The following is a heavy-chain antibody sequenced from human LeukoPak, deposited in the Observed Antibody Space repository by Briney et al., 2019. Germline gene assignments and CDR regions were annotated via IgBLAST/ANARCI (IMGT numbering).Heavy chain of an antibody. CDR1: GYTFTSYA. CDR2: INACNGNT. Sequence: ASVKVSCKASGYTFTSYAMHWVRQAPGQRLEWMGWINACNGNTKYSQEFQGRVTITRDTSASTAYMELSSLRSEDMAVYYCARGNSLGYCSSTSCYPHYDYWGQGTLVTVSS. J-gene: IGHJ4*02. V-gene: IGHV1-3*03. CDR3: ARGNSLGYCSSTSCYPHYDY. D-gene: IGHD2-2*01.